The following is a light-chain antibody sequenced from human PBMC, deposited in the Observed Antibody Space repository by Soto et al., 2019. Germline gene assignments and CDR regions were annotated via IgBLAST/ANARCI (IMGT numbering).Light chain of an antibody. J-gene: IGKJ2*01. CDR1: QTIRKS. CDR3: QQGFRVPYP. CDR2: GAS. V-gene: IGKV1-39*01. Sequence: DIQMTQSPSSLSASVGYTISITCRSFQTIRKSLNWYQQRPGKAPKLLICGASSLHNGVPPRFSGLGSGTHCILNITTPQPEDAATYYCQQGFRVPYPFGQGPRVDI.